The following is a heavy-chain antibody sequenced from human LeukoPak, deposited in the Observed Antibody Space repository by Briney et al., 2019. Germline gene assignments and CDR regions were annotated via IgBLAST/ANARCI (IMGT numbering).Heavy chain of an antibody. CDR2: ISGSGGST. Sequence: PGGSLRLSCAASGFTFSSYAMSWVRQAPGKGLEWVSAISGSGGSTYYADSVKGRFTISRDNSKNSLYLQMNSLRAEDTALYYCAKGVSRYYDFWSGPIDYWGQGTLVTVSS. CDR1: GFTFSSYA. V-gene: IGHV3-23*01. CDR3: AKGVSRYYDFWSGPIDY. D-gene: IGHD3-3*01. J-gene: IGHJ4*02.